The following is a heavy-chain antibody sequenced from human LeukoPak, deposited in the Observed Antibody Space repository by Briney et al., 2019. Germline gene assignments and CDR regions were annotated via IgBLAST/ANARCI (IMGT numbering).Heavy chain of an antibody. D-gene: IGHD3-10*01. V-gene: IGHV1-18*01. Sequence: GASVKVSCKASGYTFTSYGISWVRQAPGQGLEWMGWISAYNGNTNYAQKLQGRVTMTTDTSTSTAYMELRSLRSDDTAVYYCARDKRITMVRGVTPYNWFDPWGQGTLVTVSS. CDR1: GYTFTSYG. J-gene: IGHJ5*02. CDR3: ARDKRITMVRGVTPYNWFDP. CDR2: ISAYNGNT.